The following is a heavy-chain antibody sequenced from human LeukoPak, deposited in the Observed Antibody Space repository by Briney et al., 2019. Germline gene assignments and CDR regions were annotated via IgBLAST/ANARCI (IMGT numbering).Heavy chain of an antibody. V-gene: IGHV7-4-1*02. Sequence: ASVKVSCKASGYTFTSYDINWVRQATGQGLEWMGWINTNTGNPTYAQGFTGRFVFSLDTSVSTAYLQISSLKAEDTAVYYCAIFEWFGELLPRVDYWGQGTLVTVSS. CDR3: AIFEWFGELLPRVDY. CDR1: GYTFTSYD. D-gene: IGHD3-10*01. J-gene: IGHJ4*02. CDR2: INTNTGNP.